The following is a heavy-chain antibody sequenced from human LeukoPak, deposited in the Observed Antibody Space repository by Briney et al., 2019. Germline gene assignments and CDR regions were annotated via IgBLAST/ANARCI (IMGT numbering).Heavy chain of an antibody. V-gene: IGHV3-33*06. J-gene: IGHJ6*03. CDR3: AKDRNWNPGGYYYMDV. Sequence: GGSLRLSCAAHVFTFSSYRMHSVRQAPGKGLEWVALIWYDGSNKYYADYVKGRFTISRDNSKNTLYLQMHSLRAEDTAVYYCAKDRNWNPGGYYYMDVWGKGTTVTVSS. CDR1: VFTFSSYR. CDR2: IWYDGSNK. D-gene: IGHD1-20*01.